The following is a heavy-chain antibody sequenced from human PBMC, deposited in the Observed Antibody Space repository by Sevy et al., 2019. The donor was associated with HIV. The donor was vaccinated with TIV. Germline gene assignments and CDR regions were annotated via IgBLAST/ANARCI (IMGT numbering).Heavy chain of an antibody. CDR2: ISGTGDYK. CDR1: GFTFSSFA. V-gene: IGHV3-23*01. J-gene: IGHJ4*01. Sequence: GGSLRLSCAASGFTFSSFAMGWVRQAPGKGLDWISVISGTGDYKYYADSVKGRFTISRDNSRNTLFLQMNSLRADDTALFYCAIKMGGGSGMAFLVDYWGQGTLVTVSS. CDR3: AIKMGGGSGMAFLVDY. D-gene: IGHD5-18*01.